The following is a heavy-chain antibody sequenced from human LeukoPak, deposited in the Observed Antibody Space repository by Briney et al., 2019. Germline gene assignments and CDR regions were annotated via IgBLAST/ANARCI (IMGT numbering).Heavy chain of an antibody. Sequence: SGGSLRLSCAASGFTISSYFMSWVRQAPGKGLEWVSGIIGSGGSTYYADSVKGRFTISRDNSKNTLYLQVNSLTAEDTAVYYCAKGAYDYIEVAYFDHWGQGTLVTVSS. CDR3: AKGAYDYIEVAYFDH. CDR1: GFTISSYF. V-gene: IGHV3-23*01. J-gene: IGHJ4*02. D-gene: IGHD5-12*01. CDR2: IIGSGGST.